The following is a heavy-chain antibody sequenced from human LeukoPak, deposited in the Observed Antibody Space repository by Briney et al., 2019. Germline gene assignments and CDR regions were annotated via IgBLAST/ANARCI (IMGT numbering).Heavy chain of an antibody. J-gene: IGHJ4*02. CDR1: GGSISSSSYY. Sequence: PSETLSLTCTVSGGSISSSSYYWGWIRQPPGKGLEWIGSIYYSGSTYYNPSLKSRVTISVDTSKNQFSLKLSSVTAADTAVYYCARVKVGVWELSPDRSYFDYWGQGTLVTVSS. V-gene: IGHV4-39*07. D-gene: IGHD1-26*01. CDR3: ARVKVGVWELSPDRSYFDY. CDR2: IYYSGST.